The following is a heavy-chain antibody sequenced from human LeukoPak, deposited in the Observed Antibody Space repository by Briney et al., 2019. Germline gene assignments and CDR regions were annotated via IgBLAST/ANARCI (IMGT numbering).Heavy chain of an antibody. CDR3: ARDKGGSGYYFF. D-gene: IGHD3-22*01. V-gene: IGHV1-2*06. CDR2: INPNSGGT. J-gene: IGHJ4*02. CDR1: GYTFTGYY. Sequence: ASVKVSCKASGYTFTGYYMHWVRQAPGQGPEWMGRINPNSGGTNYAQKFQGRVTMTRDTSISTAYMELSRLRSDDTAVYYCARDKGGSGYYFFWGQGTLVTVSS.